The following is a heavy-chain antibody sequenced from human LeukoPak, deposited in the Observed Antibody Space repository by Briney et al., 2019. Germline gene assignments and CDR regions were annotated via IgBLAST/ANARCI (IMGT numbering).Heavy chain of an antibody. Sequence: SVKVSCKASGGTFSSYAISWVRQAPGQGLEWMGGIIPIVGTANYAQKFQGRVTITTDESTSTAYMELSSLRSEDTAVYYCAREGGSDSSSWYFSYYFDYWGQGTLVTVSS. CDR2: IIPIVGTA. V-gene: IGHV1-69*05. J-gene: IGHJ4*02. CDR1: GGTFSSYA. D-gene: IGHD6-13*01. CDR3: AREGGSDSSSWYFSYYFDY.